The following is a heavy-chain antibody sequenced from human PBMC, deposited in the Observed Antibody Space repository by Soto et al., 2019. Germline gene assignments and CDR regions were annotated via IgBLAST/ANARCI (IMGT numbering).Heavy chain of an antibody. CDR1: SDSININYW. J-gene: IGHJ4*02. CDR2: IKYSGTT. CDR3: ARRQSSSWYGL. D-gene: IGHD6-13*01. V-gene: IGHV4-39*01. Sequence: SETLSLTCTVSSDSININYWWSWVRQPPGGGLEWIGSIKYSGTTFYNPSLKSRLTISVDTSKNQFSLKPSSVTAADTAVYYCARRQSSSWYGLWGQGTLVTVSS.